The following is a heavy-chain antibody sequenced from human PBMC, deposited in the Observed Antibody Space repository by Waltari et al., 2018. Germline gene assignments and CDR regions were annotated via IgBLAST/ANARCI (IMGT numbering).Heavy chain of an antibody. CDR2: IYTGGST. D-gene: IGHD3-10*02. V-gene: IGHV3-53*02. Sequence: EVQLVETGGGLIQPGGSLRLSCVASGFTVSSNYMSWVRQAPGKGLEWVAFIYTGGSTHYADSVKGRFTISRDNSENTLYLQMNSLRVEDTALYYCARDNYVAWLDVWGKGTTVTVSS. CDR1: GFTVSSNY. J-gene: IGHJ6*04. CDR3: ARDNYVAWLDV.